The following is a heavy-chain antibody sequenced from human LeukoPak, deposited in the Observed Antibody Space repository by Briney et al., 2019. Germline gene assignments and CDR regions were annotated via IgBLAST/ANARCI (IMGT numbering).Heavy chain of an antibody. V-gene: IGHV3-23*01. CDR3: AIGAYCSSTSCSRRNFYYYGMDV. CDR2: ISGSGGST. Sequence: GGSLRLSCAASGFTFSSYAMSWVRQAPGKGLEWVSAISGSGGSTYYADSVKGRFTISRDNSKNTLYLQMNSLRAEDTAVYYCAIGAYCSSTSCSRRNFYYYGMDVWGQGTTVTVSS. J-gene: IGHJ6*02. D-gene: IGHD2-2*01. CDR1: GFTFSSYA.